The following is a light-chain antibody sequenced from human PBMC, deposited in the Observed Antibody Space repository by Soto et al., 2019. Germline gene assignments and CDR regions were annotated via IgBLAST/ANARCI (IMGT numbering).Light chain of an antibody. V-gene: IGKV3-20*01. J-gene: IGKJ1*01. CDR1: QSVSKY. CDR2: GAS. Sequence: EIVLTQSPGTLALSPGEEATLSCRASQSVSKYLAWYQQKPGQAPRLLIYGASSRATGVPDSFSGSGSGTDFTLTISRLEPEDFAVYYCQQYGGSPQTFGQGTKVDIK. CDR3: QQYGGSPQT.